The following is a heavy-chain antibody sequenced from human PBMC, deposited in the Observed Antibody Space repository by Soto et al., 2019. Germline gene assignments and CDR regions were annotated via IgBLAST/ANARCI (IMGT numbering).Heavy chain of an antibody. CDR1: GFTFSDHY. Sequence: GGSLRLSCAASGFTFSDHYMDWVRQAPGKGLEWVGRTRNKANSYTTEYAASVKGRFTISRDDSKNSLYLQMNSLKTEDTAVYYCVEMLRSYGTYWGQGTLVTVSS. D-gene: IGHD5-18*01. CDR3: VEMLRSYGTY. J-gene: IGHJ4*02. V-gene: IGHV3-72*01. CDR2: TRNKANSYTT.